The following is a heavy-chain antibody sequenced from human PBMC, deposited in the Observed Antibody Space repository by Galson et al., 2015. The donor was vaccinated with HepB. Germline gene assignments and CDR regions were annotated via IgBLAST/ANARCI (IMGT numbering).Heavy chain of an antibody. J-gene: IGHJ4*02. CDR1: GYTFTSYA. D-gene: IGHD3-10*01. V-gene: IGHV7-4-1*02. CDR2: INTNTGNP. CDR3: ARGLPLLLWFGGRYPSGDY. Sequence: SVKVSCKASGYTFTSYAMNWVRQAPGQGLEWMGWINTNTGNPTYAQGFTGRFVFSLDTSVSTAYLQISSLKAEDTAVYYCARGLPLLLWFGGRYPSGDYWGQGTLVTVSS.